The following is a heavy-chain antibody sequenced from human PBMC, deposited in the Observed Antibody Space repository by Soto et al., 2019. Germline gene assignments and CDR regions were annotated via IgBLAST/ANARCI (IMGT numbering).Heavy chain of an antibody. J-gene: IGHJ4*02. D-gene: IGHD5-12*01. Sequence: SETLSLTCTVSGGSISSGDYYWSWIRQPPGKGLEWIGYIYYSGSTYYNPSLKSRVTISVDTSKNQFSLKLSSVTAADTAVYYCASGGYSGYDSLDYWGQGTLVTVSS. CDR3: ASGGYSGYDSLDY. CDR1: GGSISSGDYY. V-gene: IGHV4-30-4*01. CDR2: IYYSGST.